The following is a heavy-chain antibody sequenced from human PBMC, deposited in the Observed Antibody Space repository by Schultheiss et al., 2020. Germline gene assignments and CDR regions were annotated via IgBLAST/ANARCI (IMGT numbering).Heavy chain of an antibody. CDR1: GGSISSGGYY. CDR3: ARGSDVDTAMVTKRYYYYYYMDV. J-gene: IGHJ6*03. D-gene: IGHD5-18*01. V-gene: IGHV4-31*03. Sequence: SETLSLTCTVSGGSISSGGYYWSWIRQHPGKGLEWIGEINHSGSTNYNPSLKSRVTISVDTSKNQFSLKLSSVTAADTAVYYCARGSDVDTAMVTKRYYYYYYMDVWGKGTTVTVSS. CDR2: INHSGST.